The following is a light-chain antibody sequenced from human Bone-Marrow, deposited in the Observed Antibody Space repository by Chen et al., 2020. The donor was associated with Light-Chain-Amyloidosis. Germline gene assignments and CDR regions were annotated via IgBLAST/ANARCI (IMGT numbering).Light chain of an antibody. CDR3: QQTYNAPG. CDR1: QSISNY. Sequence: DNQMTQSPSSLSASVGDRVTMTCRASQSISNYLNWYQQRPGKAPKLLIHSASTLQSGVPSRFSGSGFGTDFTLTISSLQPEDFASYYCQQTYNAPGFGPGTKVDI. J-gene: IGKJ3*01. V-gene: IGKV1-39*01. CDR2: SAS.